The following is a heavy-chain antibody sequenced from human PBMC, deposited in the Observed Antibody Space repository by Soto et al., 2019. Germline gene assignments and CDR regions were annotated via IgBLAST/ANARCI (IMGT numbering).Heavy chain of an antibody. CDR1: GGSISSSNW. J-gene: IGHJ4*02. CDR2: IYHSGST. Sequence: PSETLSLTCAVSGGSISSSNWWSWVRQPPGKGLEWIGEIYHSGSTNYNPSLKSRVTISVDKSKNQFSLKLSSVTAAYTAVYHCARGGGSPYHNHEFDFWGQGTLVTAPQ. CDR3: ARGGGSPYHNHEFDF. V-gene: IGHV4-4*02. D-gene: IGHD6-13*01.